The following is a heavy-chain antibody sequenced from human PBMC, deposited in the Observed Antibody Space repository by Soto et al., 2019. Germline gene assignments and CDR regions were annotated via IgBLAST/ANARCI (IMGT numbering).Heavy chain of an antibody. CDR3: ARGSSRWDP. J-gene: IGHJ5*02. D-gene: IGHD6-13*01. CDR2: IYSGGRN. CDR1: GGSISSFY. Sequence: PAETLSLTCTFSGGSISSFYWSWIRQPAGEGLGWSGRIYSGGRNNYNPSLKSRVTMSVDTSKNQFSLRLSSVTAADTAMYYCARGSSRWDPWGQGTLVTVSS. V-gene: IGHV4-4*07.